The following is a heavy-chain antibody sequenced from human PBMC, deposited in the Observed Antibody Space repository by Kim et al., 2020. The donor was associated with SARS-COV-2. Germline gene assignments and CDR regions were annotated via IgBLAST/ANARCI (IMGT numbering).Heavy chain of an antibody. Sequence: ASVKVSCKFSGYTLTELSMHWVRQDPGKGLEWMGGFDPEDGETMYAQKFQGRVTMTEDTSIDTAYMELSSLRSEDTAVYYCATGRVAGPPAWFDPWGQGTLVTVSS. J-gene: IGHJ5*02. V-gene: IGHV1-24*01. D-gene: IGHD2-15*01. CDR1: GYTLTELS. CDR2: FDPEDGET. CDR3: ATGRVAGPPAWFDP.